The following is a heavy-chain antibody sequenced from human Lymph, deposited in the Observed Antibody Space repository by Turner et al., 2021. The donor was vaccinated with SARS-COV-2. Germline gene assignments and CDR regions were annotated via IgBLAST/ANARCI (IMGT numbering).Heavy chain of an antibody. Sequence: QVQLVQSGAEVKEPGASVKVSCKASGYTFPGYYMHWVRQAPGQGLEWMGWINPDSGGTNYAQNFQDRVTMTRDTSISTAYMELSRLRSDDTAVYYCARGGLYYYASSAYYGDAFDFWGQGTMVTVSS. V-gene: IGHV1-2*02. D-gene: IGHD3-22*01. CDR1: GYTFPGYY. CDR2: INPDSGGT. J-gene: IGHJ3*01. CDR3: ARGGLYYYASSAYYGDAFDF.